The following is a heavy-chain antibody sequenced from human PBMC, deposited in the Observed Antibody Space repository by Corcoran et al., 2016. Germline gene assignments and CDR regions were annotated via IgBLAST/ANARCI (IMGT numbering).Heavy chain of an antibody. Sequence: QVQLQQWGAGLLTPSETLSLTCAVYGGPVSDYYWSWIRQPPGKGLEWIGEIGHRGSTNYNPSLRSRVSITRDTSNNQFSLQLSSLTSADTAVYYCASGRGTYYGSGSYYSVDYYGMDVWGQGTRVTVSS. J-gene: IGHJ6*02. D-gene: IGHD3-10*01. CDR3: ASGRGTYYGSGSYYSVDYYGMDV. CDR1: GGPVSDYY. V-gene: IGHV4-34*01. CDR2: IGHRGST.